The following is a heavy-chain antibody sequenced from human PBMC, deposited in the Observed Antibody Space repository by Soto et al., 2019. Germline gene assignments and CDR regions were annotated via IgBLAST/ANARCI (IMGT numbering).Heavy chain of an antibody. Sequence: SVGSLRLSCAASGFTFSSYGMHWVRQAPGKGLEWVAVISYNGSNKYYADSVKGRFTISRDNSKNTLYLQMNSLRAEDTAVYYCARIDRSWGQGTLVTVS. CDR2: ISYNGSNK. CDR3: ARIDRS. CDR1: GFTFSSYG. V-gene: IGHV3-30*03. J-gene: IGHJ5*02.